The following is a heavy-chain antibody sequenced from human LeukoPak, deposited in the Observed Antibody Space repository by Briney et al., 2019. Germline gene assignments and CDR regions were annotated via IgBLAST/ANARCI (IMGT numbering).Heavy chain of an antibody. CDR3: ARASPLTTVYDAFDI. CDR1: GYTFTSYY. D-gene: IGHD4/OR15-4a*01. Sequence: GASVKVSCKASGYTFTSYYMHWVRQAPGQGLEWLGIIYPSGGSTSYAQKFQGRVSMTRDMSTSTVYMELSSLRSEGTAVYYCARASPLTTVYDAFDIWGQGTMVTVSS. CDR2: IYPSGGST. V-gene: IGHV1-46*01. J-gene: IGHJ3*02.